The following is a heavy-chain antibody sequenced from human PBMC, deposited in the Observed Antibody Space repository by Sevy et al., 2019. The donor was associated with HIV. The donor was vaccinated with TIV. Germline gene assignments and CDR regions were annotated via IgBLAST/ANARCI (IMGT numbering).Heavy chain of an antibody. D-gene: IGHD4-17*01. V-gene: IGHV3-30*02. CDR2: IRNDGSTK. J-gene: IGHJ6*02. CDR3: VKGPHPAVTTSYALDV. CDR1: GFIFKSYG. Sequence: GGSLRLSCAASGFIFKSYGMHWVRQAPGKGLEWETFIRNDGSTKYYADSVRGRFTASRDNSKNTLYLQMNSLRPEDTAVYYCVKGPHPAVTTSYALDVWGQGTTVTVSS.